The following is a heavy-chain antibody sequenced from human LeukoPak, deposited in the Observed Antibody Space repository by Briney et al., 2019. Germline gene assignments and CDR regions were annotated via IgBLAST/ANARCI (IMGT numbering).Heavy chain of an antibody. CDR3: ARDRDYGDYGFDY. CDR2: IYYSGST. J-gene: IGHJ4*02. D-gene: IGHD4-17*01. Sequence: ASETLSLTCTVSGGSISSYYWSWIRQPPGKGLESIGYIYYSGSTNYNPSLKSRVTISVDTSKNQFSLKLSSVTAADTAVYYCARDRDYGDYGFDYWGQGTLVTVSS. V-gene: IGHV4-59*01. CDR1: GGSISSYY.